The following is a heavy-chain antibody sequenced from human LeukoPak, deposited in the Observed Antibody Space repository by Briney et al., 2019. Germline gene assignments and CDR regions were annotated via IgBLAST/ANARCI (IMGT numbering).Heavy chain of an antibody. D-gene: IGHD1-14*01. CDR3: ARWPGDITRALKI. J-gene: IGHJ3*02. CDR1: GGSISTYY. Sequence: SETLSLTCTVSGGSISTYYWSWIRQPPGKGLEWIAYIDYSGRTNYNPSLKTRVTISIDTSRTQFSLKLSSVTAADTAVYYCARWPGDITRALKIWGQGTMVTVSS. CDR2: IDYSGRT. V-gene: IGHV4-59*01.